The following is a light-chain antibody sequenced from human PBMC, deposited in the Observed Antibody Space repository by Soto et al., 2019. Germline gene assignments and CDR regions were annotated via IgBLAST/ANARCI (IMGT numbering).Light chain of an antibody. CDR1: QNLHSF. Sequence: EIVLTQSPATLSVSPGERVTLSCRASQNLHSFLNWYQQRPGQAPRTIIYDGSKRPAGVPDRISGDGSGTDDTLTISSLETEDCAVYDCQQRTRWPMTFGQGTRLEIK. CDR3: QQRTRWPMT. J-gene: IGKJ5*01. V-gene: IGKV3-11*01. CDR2: DGS.